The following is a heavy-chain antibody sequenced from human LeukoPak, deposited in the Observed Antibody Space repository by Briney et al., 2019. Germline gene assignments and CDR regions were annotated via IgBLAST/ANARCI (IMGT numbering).Heavy chain of an antibody. CDR2: IRYDGSNK. Sequence: PGGSLRLSCAASGFTFSSYGMHWVRQAPGKGLEWVAFIRYDGSNKYYADSVKGRFTISRGNAKNSLYLQMNSLRAEDTALYYCAKDLGFGELLYYFDYWGQGTLVTVSS. CDR3: AKDLGFGELLYYFDY. D-gene: IGHD3-10*01. CDR1: GFTFSSYG. V-gene: IGHV3-30*02. J-gene: IGHJ4*02.